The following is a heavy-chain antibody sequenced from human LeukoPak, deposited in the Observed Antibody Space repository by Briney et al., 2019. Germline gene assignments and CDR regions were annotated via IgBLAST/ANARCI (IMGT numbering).Heavy chain of an antibody. Sequence: ASVKVSCKASGYTFTGYYMHWVRQAPGQGLEWMGWINPNSGGTNYAQKFQGRVTMTRDTSISTAYMELSRLRSDDTAVYYCARDLTTVADSYYYYYMDVWGKGTTVTVSS. V-gene: IGHV1-2*02. CDR3: ARDLTTVADSYYYYYMDV. D-gene: IGHD2-15*01. J-gene: IGHJ6*03. CDR2: INPNSGGT. CDR1: GYTFTGYY.